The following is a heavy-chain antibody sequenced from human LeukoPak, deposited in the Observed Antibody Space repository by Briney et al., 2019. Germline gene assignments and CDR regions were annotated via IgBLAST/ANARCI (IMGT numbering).Heavy chain of an antibody. D-gene: IGHD1-14*01. V-gene: IGHV1-69*04. CDR1: GYTFTSYG. J-gene: IGHJ5*02. CDR2: IIPILGRA. Sequence: ASVKVSCKASGYTFTSYGISWVRQAPGQGLEWMGRIIPILGRAKYAQKFQGRVTITADKSTSTVYMELSSLRSEDTAVYYCARGPENWFDPWGQGTLVTVSS. CDR3: ARGPENWFDP.